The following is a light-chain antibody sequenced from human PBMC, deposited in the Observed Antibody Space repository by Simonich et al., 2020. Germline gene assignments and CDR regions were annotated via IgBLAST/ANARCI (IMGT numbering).Light chain of an antibody. CDR2: GAS. CDR3: QQYNNWPLT. Sequence: EIVMTQSPATLSVSPGERATLYCRASQRVSSNLAWYQQKPGQAPRLLSYGASTRATGIPARFSGSGSGTEFTLTISSLQSEDFAVYYCQQYNNWPLTFGGGTKVEIK. CDR1: QRVSSN. J-gene: IGKJ4*01. V-gene: IGKV3-15*01.